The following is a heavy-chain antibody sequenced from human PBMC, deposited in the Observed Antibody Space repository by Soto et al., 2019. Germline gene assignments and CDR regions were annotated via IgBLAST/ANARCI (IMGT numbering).Heavy chain of an antibody. V-gene: IGHV3-15*07. D-gene: IGHD3-10*01. CDR1: GFTFSNAW. Sequence: GGSLRLSCAASGFTFSNAWMNWVRQAPGKGLEWVGRIKSKTDGGTTDYAAPVKGRFTISRDDSKNTLYLQMNSLKTEDTAVYYCTTDQASRITMVRGVMGMDVWGQGTTVTVSS. J-gene: IGHJ6*02. CDR3: TTDQASRITMVRGVMGMDV. CDR2: IKSKTDGGTT.